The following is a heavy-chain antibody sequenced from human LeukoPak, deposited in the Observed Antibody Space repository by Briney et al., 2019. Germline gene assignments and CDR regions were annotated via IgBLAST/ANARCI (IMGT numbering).Heavy chain of an antibody. Sequence: GGSLRLSCAASGFTVSSNYMSWVRQAPGKGLVWVSRINGDGSSTSYADSVRGRFTISRDNAKSTVYLQMNSLRAEDTAVYYCARAVSGHYGMFDYWGQGTLVTVSS. CDR3: ARAVSGHYGMFDY. V-gene: IGHV3-74*01. D-gene: IGHD3-10*01. J-gene: IGHJ4*02. CDR1: GFTVSSNY. CDR2: INGDGSST.